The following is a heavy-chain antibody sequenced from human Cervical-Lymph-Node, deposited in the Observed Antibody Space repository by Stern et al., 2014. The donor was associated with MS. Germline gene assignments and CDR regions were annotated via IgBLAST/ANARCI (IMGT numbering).Heavy chain of an antibody. CDR1: GGSLSSNP. CDR3: ARDGILQTVDAFDL. J-gene: IGHJ3*01. V-gene: IGHV1-69*06. D-gene: IGHD2-21*01. Sequence: VQLVESGAEVKSPGASVKISCKASGGSLSSNPVSWVRQAPGQGLEWMGGIIPIFDPPNYSQKFGGRLTIIADKSTSTTYMELSSLRSEDTAIYYCARDGILQTVDAFDLWGQGTMVTVSS. CDR2: IIPIFDPP.